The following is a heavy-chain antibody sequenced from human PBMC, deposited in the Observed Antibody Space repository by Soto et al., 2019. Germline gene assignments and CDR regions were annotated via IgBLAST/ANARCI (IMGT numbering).Heavy chain of an antibody. D-gene: IGHD6-19*01. CDR1: GGSISGSY. Sequence: PSGTLSLTCSVSGGSISGSYWSWIRQSPGKGLEWLGYVYYTGSTNYSPSLRSRVSISVDTSKNEFSLRLSSVTAADTAVYFCARSVAVPGAHIDYWGQGTQVTVSS. CDR2: VYYTGST. V-gene: IGHV4-59*01. CDR3: ARSVAVPGAHIDY. J-gene: IGHJ4*02.